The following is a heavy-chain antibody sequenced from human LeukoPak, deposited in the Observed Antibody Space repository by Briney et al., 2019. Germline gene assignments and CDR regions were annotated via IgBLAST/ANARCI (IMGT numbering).Heavy chain of an antibody. D-gene: IGHD2-2*02. J-gene: IGHJ6*02. V-gene: IGHV3-23*01. CDR1: GLTFSSYA. Sequence: GGSLRLSCAASGLTFSSYAMSWDRQAPGKGLEWVSVISGSGGSTSYAQKFQGRVTMTRDTSTSTVYMELSSLRSEDTAVYYCACHLGYCSSTSCYRSFTSYYYYGMDVWGQGTTATVSS. CDR2: ISGSGGST. CDR3: ACHLGYCSSTSCYRSFTSYYYYGMDV.